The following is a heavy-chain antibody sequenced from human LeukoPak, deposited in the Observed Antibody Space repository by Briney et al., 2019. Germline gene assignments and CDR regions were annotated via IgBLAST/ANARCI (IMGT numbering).Heavy chain of an antibody. D-gene: IGHD3-10*01. CDR1: GFTVSSNY. CDR2: IYSGGST. J-gene: IGHJ4*02. V-gene: IGHV3-53*01. Sequence: GGSLRLSCAASGFTVSSNYMSWVRQAPGKGLEWVSVIYSGGSTYYADSVKGRFTISRDNSKNTLYLQMNSLKDEDTAVYYCAREDPSEYGSIDYWGQGTLVTVSS. CDR3: AREDPSEYGSIDY.